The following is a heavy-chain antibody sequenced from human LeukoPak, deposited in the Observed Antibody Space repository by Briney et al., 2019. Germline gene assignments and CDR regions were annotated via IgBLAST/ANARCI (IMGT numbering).Heavy chain of an antibody. CDR3: ARLGSGYPTPDY. J-gene: IGHJ4*02. CDR1: GASVSSSDYY. Sequence: PSETLSLTCTVSGASVSSSDYYWGWIRQPPGMRLEWIGNLYFSGNTYYNPSLNSRVTISVDTSKNQFSLKMRSVTAADTAVYYCARLGSGYPTPDYWGQGTLVTVSS. D-gene: IGHD6-19*01. CDR2: LYFSGNT. V-gene: IGHV4-39*01.